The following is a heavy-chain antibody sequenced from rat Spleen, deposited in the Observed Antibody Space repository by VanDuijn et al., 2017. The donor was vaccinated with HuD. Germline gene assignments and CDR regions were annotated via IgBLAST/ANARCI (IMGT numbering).Heavy chain of an antibody. CDR3: ERLGGYYWYFDF. CDR2: ISTSGGST. J-gene: IGHJ1*01. Sequence: EVQLVEYGGGLVQPGRPLKLSCAASGFTFNNYGMHWIRQAPTKGLEWVASISTSGGSTYYRDSVKGRFTVSRDNAKSTLYLQMDGLRSEDTATNYCERLGGYYWYFDFGGPGTMVTGSS. D-gene: IGHD4-3*01. CDR1: GFTFNNYG. V-gene: IGHV5-19*01.